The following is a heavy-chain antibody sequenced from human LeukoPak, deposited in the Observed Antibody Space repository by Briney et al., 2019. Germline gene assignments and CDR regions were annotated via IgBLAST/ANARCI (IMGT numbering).Heavy chain of an antibody. Sequence: PSETLSLTCTVSGGSINNYYWSWIRQPPGKGLEWIGYIYYSGSTNYSPSLKSRVTISVDTSKNQFFLKLSSVTAADTAVYYCAREVPDSSGYYFDYWGQGTLVTVSS. CDR3: AREVPDSSGYYFDY. V-gene: IGHV4-59*01. CDR2: IYYSGST. J-gene: IGHJ4*02. D-gene: IGHD3-22*01. CDR1: GGSINNYY.